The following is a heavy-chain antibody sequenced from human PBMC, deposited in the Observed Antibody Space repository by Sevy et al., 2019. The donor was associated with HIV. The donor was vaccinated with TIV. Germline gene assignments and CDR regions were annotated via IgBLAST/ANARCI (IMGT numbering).Heavy chain of an antibody. D-gene: IGHD2-8*01. CDR2: LSFGCGEI. CDR3: AREGCTKPHDY. V-gene: IGHV3-23*01. Sequence: PLRLSCVASGFTFSKYSMSWVRQPPGKGLEWVSTLSFGCGEINHADSVKGRFTISRDNSKNSLYLQMNNLRAEDTAVYYCAREGCTKPHDYWGQGTLVTVSS. CDR1: GFTFSKYS. J-gene: IGHJ4*02.